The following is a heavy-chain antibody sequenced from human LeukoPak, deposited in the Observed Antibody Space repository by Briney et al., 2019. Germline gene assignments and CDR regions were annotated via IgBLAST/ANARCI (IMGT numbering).Heavy chain of an antibody. D-gene: IGHD2-21*02. Sequence: SETLSLTCTVSGGSISSYYWSWIRQPPGKGLEWIGEINHSGSTNYNPSLKSRVTISVDTSKNQFSLKLSSVTAADTAVYYCAKTGGDCSSGLCYYAMDVWGQGTTVTVS. CDR2: INHSGST. J-gene: IGHJ6*02. V-gene: IGHV4-34*01. CDR1: GGSISSYY. CDR3: AKTGGDCSSGLCYYAMDV.